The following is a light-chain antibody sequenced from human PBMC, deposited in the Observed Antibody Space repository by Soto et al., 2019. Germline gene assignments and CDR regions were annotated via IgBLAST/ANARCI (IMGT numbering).Light chain of an antibody. J-gene: IGLJ1*01. CDR2: VNN. V-gene: IGLV1-40*01. CDR3: QSYDSSLSAYV. Sequence: QSVLTQPPSVSGAPGQRVTISCTGSKSNIGAGYDVHWYQQLPRTAPKLLIYVNNNRPSGVPDRFSGSKSDTSASLAITGLQAEDEADYYCQSYDSSLSAYVFGTGTKLTVL. CDR1: KSNIGAGYD.